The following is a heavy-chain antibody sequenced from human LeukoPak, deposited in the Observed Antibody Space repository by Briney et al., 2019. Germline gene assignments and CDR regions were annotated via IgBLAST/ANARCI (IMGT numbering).Heavy chain of an antibody. Sequence: GGSLRLSCAASEFTFSSYGMHWVRQTPGKGLEWVAFIQYDGSNKYYADSVKGRFTISRDNSRNTLYLQMNSLRAEDTAVYYCAKVPILLLFGGDYWGQGTLVTVSS. V-gene: IGHV3-30*02. CDR1: EFTFSSYG. J-gene: IGHJ4*02. CDR2: IQYDGSNK. D-gene: IGHD3-10*01. CDR3: AKVPILLLFGGDY.